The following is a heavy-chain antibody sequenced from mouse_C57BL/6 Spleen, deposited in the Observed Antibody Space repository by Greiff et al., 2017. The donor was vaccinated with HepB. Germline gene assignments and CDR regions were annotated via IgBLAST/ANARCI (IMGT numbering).Heavy chain of an antibody. Sequence: VQLQQPGAELVKPGASVKMSCKASGYTFTSYWITWVKQRPGQGLEWIGAISPGSGSTNYNEKFKSKATLTVDTSSSTAYMQLSSLTSEDSSVYCCARCYDCDVAYFDYWGQGTTLTVSS. V-gene: IGHV1-55*01. CDR2: ISPGSGST. CDR1: GYTFTSYW. J-gene: IGHJ2*01. D-gene: IGHD2-4*01. CDR3: ARCYDCDVAYFDY.